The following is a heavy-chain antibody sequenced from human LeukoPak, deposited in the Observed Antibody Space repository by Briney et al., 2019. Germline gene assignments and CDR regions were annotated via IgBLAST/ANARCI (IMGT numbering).Heavy chain of an antibody. CDR2: IYPGDSDT. CDR3: EKLRDGRAFGAIDY. Sequence: GESLKISCKGSGYSFANYWIGWVRHMPGKGLEWMGIIYPGDSDTRYSPSFQAQVTISADKSITTAYLQWSNLRASDTAMYFCEKLRDGRAFGAIDYWGQGTLVTVSS. D-gene: IGHD3-10*01. CDR1: GYSFANYW. J-gene: IGHJ4*02. V-gene: IGHV5-51*01.